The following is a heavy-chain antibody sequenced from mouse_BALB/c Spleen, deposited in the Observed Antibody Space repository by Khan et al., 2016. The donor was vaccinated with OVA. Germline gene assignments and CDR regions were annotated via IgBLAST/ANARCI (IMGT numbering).Heavy chain of an antibody. D-gene: IGHD1-1*02. CDR3: ARHYYGGSLYWYFDV. V-gene: IGHV1-85*01. Sequence: QVQLQQPGAELVKPGASVKLSCKASGYTFTSYDINWVRQRPEQGLEWIGWIFPGDDSTKYNEKFKGKATLTPDKSSSTAYMQLSRLTSEDSAVSFCARHYYGGSLYWYFDVWGAGTTVTVSS. CDR1: GYTFTSYD. CDR2: IFPGDDST. J-gene: IGHJ1*01.